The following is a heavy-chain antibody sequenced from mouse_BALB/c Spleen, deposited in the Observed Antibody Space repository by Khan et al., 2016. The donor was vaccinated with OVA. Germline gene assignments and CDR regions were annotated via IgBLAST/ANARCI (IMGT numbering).Heavy chain of an antibody. J-gene: IGHJ3*01. CDR3: VRDGAYHRNDGWFAY. D-gene: IGHD2-14*01. CDR2: INPSNGYT. Sequence: QVQLKESGAELARPGASVKMSCKASGYTFTSYTIHWIKKRPGQGLEWIGYINPSNGYTNYNQKFKDKATLTTDKSSTTAYLQLSSLTSDDSEVXNCVRDGAYHRNDGWFAYWGQGTLVTVSA. CDR1: GYTFTSYT. V-gene: IGHV1-4*01.